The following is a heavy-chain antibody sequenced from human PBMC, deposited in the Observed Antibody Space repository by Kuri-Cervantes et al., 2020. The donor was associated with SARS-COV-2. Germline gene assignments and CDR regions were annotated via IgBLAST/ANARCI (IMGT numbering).Heavy chain of an antibody. D-gene: IGHD2-2*02. Sequence: SVKVSCKASGGTLSSYAISWVRQAPGQGLEWMGRIIPIFGTANYAQKFQGRVTITADESTSTAYMELSSLRSEDTAVYYCARDRTAVVPAAIPGSDAFDIWGQGTMVTVSS. V-gene: IGHV1-69*13. J-gene: IGHJ3*02. CDR2: IIPIFGTA. CDR1: GGTLSSYA. CDR3: ARDRTAVVPAAIPGSDAFDI.